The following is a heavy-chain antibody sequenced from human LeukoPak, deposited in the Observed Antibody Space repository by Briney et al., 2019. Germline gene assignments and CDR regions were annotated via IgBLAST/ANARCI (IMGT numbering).Heavy chain of an antibody. CDR3: ARDRGYYDSSGAIDY. J-gene: IGHJ4*02. CDR1: GGSISNYY. D-gene: IGHD3-22*01. CDR2: IYYSGST. Sequence: SSETLSLTCTVSGGSISNYYWSWSRQPPGKELEWIGYIYYSGSTNYNPSLKSRVTMSVDTSKNQFSLKLSSVTAADTALYYCARDRGYYDSSGAIDYWGQGTLVTVSS. V-gene: IGHV4-59*12.